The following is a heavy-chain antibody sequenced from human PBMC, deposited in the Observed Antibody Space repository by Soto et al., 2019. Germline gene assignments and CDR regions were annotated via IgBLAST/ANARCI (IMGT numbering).Heavy chain of an antibody. V-gene: IGHV5-51*01. CDR3: ARQRLWGTSGYYYFEN. Sequence: ESLKLSCKGSGHIFSNYWIGWVRQMPGKGLEWMGIIYPGDSDTSYSPSFQGQVTITVDKSINTAYLQWSRLKASDTAIYYCARQRLWGTSGYYYFENWGQGTLVTVSS. D-gene: IGHD3-22*01. J-gene: IGHJ4*02. CDR1: GHIFSNYW. CDR2: IYPGDSDT.